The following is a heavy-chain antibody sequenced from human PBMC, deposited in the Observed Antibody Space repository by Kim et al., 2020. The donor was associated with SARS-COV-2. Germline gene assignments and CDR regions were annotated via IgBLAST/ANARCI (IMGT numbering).Heavy chain of an antibody. J-gene: IGHJ6*04. Sequence: SETLSLTCSVSGGSMTYYYWFWIWLRQRKGMERMGFIYYTWNTNYNPTLTSRVTTSLDMSKNQFSLKLTSVTVADTAVYYCARDVAGGFWGSGTTVTVSS. CDR2: IYYTWNT. D-gene: IGHD3-16*01. CDR3: ARDVAGGF. CDR1: GGSMTYYY. V-gene: IGHV4-59*01.